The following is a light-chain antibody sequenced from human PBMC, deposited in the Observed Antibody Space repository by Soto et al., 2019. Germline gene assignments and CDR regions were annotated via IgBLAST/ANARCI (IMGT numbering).Light chain of an antibody. J-gene: IGKJ2*01. Sequence: EIVLTQSPGTLSLSPGERATLSCMTSQTVSSSYLAWYQQKPGQAPRLLIYAASYRATGIPDRFSGSGSGTDFTLTISRLEPEDFAVYYCQQYHTSPRTLGQGTKV. CDR2: AAS. V-gene: IGKV3-20*01. CDR3: QQYHTSPRT. CDR1: QTVSSSY.